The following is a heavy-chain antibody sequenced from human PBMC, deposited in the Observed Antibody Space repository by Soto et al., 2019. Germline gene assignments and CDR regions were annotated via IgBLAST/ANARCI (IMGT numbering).Heavy chain of an antibody. CDR1: GFTFSSYW. J-gene: IGHJ2*01. V-gene: IGHV3-7*01. D-gene: IGHD6-6*01. CDR2: IKQDGSEK. CDR3: ARDRDSSSPYFDL. Sequence: EVPLVESGGGLVQPGGSLRLSCAASGFTFSSYWMSWVRQAPGKGLEWVANIKQDGSEKYYVDSVKGRFTISRDNAKNSLYLQMNSLRAEDTAVYYCARDRDSSSPYFDLWGRGTLVTVSS.